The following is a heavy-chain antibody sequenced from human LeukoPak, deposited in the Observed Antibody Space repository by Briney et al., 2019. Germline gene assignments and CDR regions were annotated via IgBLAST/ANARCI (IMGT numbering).Heavy chain of an antibody. CDR2: TRNKANSYST. Sequence: PGGSLRLSCAASGSTFSDHYMDWVRQAPGKGLEWVGRTRNKANSYSTEYAASVKGRFTISRDDSTNSLYLQMNSLKTEDTAVYYCVRLPYSSGWYVSDWGQGTLVTVSS. V-gene: IGHV3-72*01. CDR1: GSTFSDHY. J-gene: IGHJ4*02. CDR3: VRLPYSSGWYVSD. D-gene: IGHD6-19*01.